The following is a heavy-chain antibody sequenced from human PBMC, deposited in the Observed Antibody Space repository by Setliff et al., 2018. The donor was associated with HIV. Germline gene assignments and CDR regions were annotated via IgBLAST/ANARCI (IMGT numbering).Heavy chain of an antibody. CDR3: ARTNYLWFGELSDLPFDY. V-gene: IGHV4-59*01. D-gene: IGHD3-10*01. Sequence: SETLSLTCTVSGGSISSYYWSWIRQPPGKGLEWIGYIYYSGSTNYNPSLKSRVTISVDTSKNQFSLKLSSVTAADTAVYYCARTNYLWFGELSDLPFDYWGQGTLVTVS. CDR2: IYYSGST. J-gene: IGHJ4*02. CDR1: GGSISSYY.